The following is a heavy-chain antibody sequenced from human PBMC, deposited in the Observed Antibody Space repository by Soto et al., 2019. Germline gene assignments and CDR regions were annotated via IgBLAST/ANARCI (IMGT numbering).Heavy chain of an antibody. Sequence: WASVKVSCKASGGTFSSYAISWVRQAPGQGLEWMGGIIPIFGTANYAQKFQGRVTITADESTSTAYMEPSSLRSEDTAVYYCARATGAAEYFQHWGQGTLVTVSS. J-gene: IGHJ1*01. CDR2: IIPIFGTA. CDR1: GGTFSSYA. D-gene: IGHD4-17*01. V-gene: IGHV1-69*13. CDR3: ARATGAAEYFQH.